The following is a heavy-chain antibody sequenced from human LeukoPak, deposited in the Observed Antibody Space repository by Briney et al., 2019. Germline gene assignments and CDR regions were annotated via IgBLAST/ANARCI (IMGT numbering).Heavy chain of an antibody. V-gene: IGHV3-7*01. J-gene: IGHJ4*02. CDR1: GFTFSTYG. CDR3: ARVSYDFWSGSDLDY. D-gene: IGHD3-3*01. CDR2: IKQDGSEK. Sequence: GGSLRLSCAASGFTFSTYGMSWVRQAPGKGLEWVANIKQDGSEKYYVDSVKGRFTISRDNAKNSLYLQMNSLRAEDTAVYYCARVSYDFWSGSDLDYWGQGTLVTVSS.